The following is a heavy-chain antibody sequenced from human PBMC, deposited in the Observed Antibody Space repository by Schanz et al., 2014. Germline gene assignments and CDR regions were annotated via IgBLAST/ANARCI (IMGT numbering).Heavy chain of an antibody. CDR2: ISGSGETT. CDR1: GFTFSSYN. D-gene: IGHD6-19*01. J-gene: IGHJ3*02. CDR3: ATDYSGGGCHI. V-gene: IGHV3-23*04. Sequence: EVQLVESGGGLVRPGDSLRLSCAASGFTFSSYNINWVRQAPGKGLEWVSAISGSGETTYYADSVKGRFTISRDNSKNTLYLQMNSLRAEDTALYFCATDYSGGGCHIWGQGTMVTVSS.